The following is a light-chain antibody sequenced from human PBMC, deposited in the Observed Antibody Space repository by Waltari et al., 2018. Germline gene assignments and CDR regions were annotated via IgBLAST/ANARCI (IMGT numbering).Light chain of an antibody. CDR2: GNS. CDR3: QSYDSSLGGSV. V-gene: IGLV1-40*01. CDR1: SPNIRAGYV. Sequence: QSVLTQPPSVSGAPWQRVTISCTGSSPNIRAGYVVNWYQQLPGKAPKLLIHGNSNRPSGVPDRISGAKSGTSASLAITGLQAEDEADYYCQSYDSSLGGSVFGGGTKLTVL. J-gene: IGLJ2*01.